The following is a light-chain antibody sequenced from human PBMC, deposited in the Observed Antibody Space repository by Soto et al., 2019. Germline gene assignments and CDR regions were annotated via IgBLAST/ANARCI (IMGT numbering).Light chain of an antibody. Sequence: DIQMTQSPSTLSASVGDRVTITCRASQSVGSWLAWYQQKPGKVPKLLIYRASNLESGVPFRFSGSGSGTEFTLTISSLQPDDFATYYCQQYDSHLPTFGQGTKVEIK. CDR3: QQYDSHLPT. V-gene: IGKV1-5*03. CDR2: RAS. J-gene: IGKJ2*01. CDR1: QSVGSW.